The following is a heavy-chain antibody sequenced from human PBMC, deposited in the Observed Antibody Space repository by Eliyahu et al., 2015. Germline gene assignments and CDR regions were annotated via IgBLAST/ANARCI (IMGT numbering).Heavy chain of an antibody. J-gene: IGHJ4*02. CDR2: INPSGGST. V-gene: IGHV1-46*03. Sequence: QVQLVQSGAEVKKPGASVQVSCKTSGYSXXLYPMPWVRQAPGQGLEWMGVINPSGGSTTYTQKFQGRVTMTRDTSTNTVYMEMSSLRSEDTAVYFCARDSDYGGNSLEYWGQGTLVTVSS. CDR3: ARDSDYGGNSLEY. CDR1: GYSXXLYP. D-gene: IGHD4-23*01.